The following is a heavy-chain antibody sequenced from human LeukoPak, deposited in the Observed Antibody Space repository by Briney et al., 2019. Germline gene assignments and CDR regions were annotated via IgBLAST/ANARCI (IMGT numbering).Heavy chain of an antibody. D-gene: IGHD2-15*01. CDR2: MNPNSGNT. CDR1: GYTFTSYD. J-gene: IGHJ3*02. CDR3: ARRTRGLGYCSGGSCYHDAFDI. Sequence: ASVKVSCKASGYTFTSYDINWVRQATGQGLEWMGWMNPNSGNTGYAQRFQGRVTMTRNTSISTAYMELSSLRSEDTAVYYCARRTRGLGYCSGGSCYHDAFDIWGQGTMVTVSS. V-gene: IGHV1-8*01.